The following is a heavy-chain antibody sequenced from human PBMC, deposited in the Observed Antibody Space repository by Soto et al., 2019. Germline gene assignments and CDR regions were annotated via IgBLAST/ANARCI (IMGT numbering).Heavy chain of an antibody. CDR2: INAGNGNT. CDR3: ARDRHFRGGPDDI. Sequence: GASVKVSCKASGYTFTSYAMHWVRQAPGQRLEWMGWINAGNGNTKYSQKFQGRVTITRDTSASTAYMELSSLRSEDTAVYYCARDRHFRGGPDDIWGQGTMVTVSS. V-gene: IGHV1-3*01. J-gene: IGHJ3*02. D-gene: IGHD3-3*02. CDR1: GYTFTSYA.